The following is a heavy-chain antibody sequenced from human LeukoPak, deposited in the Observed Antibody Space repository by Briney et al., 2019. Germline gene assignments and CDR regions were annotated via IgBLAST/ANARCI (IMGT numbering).Heavy chain of an antibody. J-gene: IGHJ4*02. D-gene: IGHD4-23*01. V-gene: IGHV3-74*01. Sequence: GGSLRLSCAASGFTLNTHWMHWVRQDPGKGLVWVSRINTYGTDTIYADSVRGRFTISTDNAKNTLYLQMNSLRAEDTAVYYCAREITGYGGGPLFDFWGQGTLVTVSS. CDR1: GFTLNTHW. CDR3: AREITGYGGGPLFDF. CDR2: INTYGTDT.